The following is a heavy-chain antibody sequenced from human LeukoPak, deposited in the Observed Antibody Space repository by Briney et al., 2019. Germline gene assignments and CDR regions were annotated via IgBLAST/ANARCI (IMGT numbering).Heavy chain of an antibody. Sequence: ASVKVSCKASGYTFTSYATHWVRQAPGQRLEWMGWINAGNGNTKYSQKFQGRVTITRDTSASTAYMELNSLRSEDTAVYYCAKDQRQGGVVTRSFDYWGQGTLVTVSS. V-gene: IGHV1-3*01. CDR2: INAGNGNT. D-gene: IGHD3-3*01. CDR1: GYTFTSYA. CDR3: AKDQRQGGVVTRSFDY. J-gene: IGHJ4*02.